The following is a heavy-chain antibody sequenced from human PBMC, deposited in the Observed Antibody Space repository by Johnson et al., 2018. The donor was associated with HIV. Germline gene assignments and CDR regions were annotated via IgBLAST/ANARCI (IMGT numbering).Heavy chain of an antibody. J-gene: IGHJ3*02. CDR3: AKDVNTYGVGGDDAFDI. CDR2: ISWNSGSI. Sequence: VQLVESGGGSVQPGRSLRLSCAASGFTFDEYAMHWVRQAPGKGLEWVSGISWNSGSIGYADSVKGRFTISRDYAKNSLYLQMNSLRVEDTALYYCAKDVNTYGVGGDDAFDIWGQGTMVTVSS. D-gene: IGHD5-18*01. CDR1: GFTFDEYA. V-gene: IGHV3-9*01.